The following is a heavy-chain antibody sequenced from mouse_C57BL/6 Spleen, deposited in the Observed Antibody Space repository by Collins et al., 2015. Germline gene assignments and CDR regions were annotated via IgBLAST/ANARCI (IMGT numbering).Heavy chain of an antibody. Sequence: QVQLQQPGAELVKPGASVKMSCKASGYTFTSYWITWVKQRPGQGLEWIGDIYPGSGSTNYNEKFKSKATLTVDTSSSTAYMQLSSLTSEDSAVYYCARDYGNYDYAMDYWGQGTSVTVSS. J-gene: IGHJ4*01. CDR2: IYPGSGST. V-gene: IGHV1-55*01. CDR1: GYTFTSYW. D-gene: IGHD2-1*01. CDR3: ARDYGNYDYAMDY.